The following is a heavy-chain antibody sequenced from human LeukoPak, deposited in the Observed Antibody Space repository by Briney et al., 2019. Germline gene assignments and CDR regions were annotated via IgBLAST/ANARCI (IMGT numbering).Heavy chain of an antibody. CDR2: IFPDGQT. Sequence: SGESLRLSCALSGLTVNDNYMSWVRQAPGKGLEWVSLIFPDGQTYYADFVQGRFSISRDMSRNILFLDMSSLRAEDTAVFFCARAKPVYGDFDYWGQGTLVTVSS. CDR1: GLTVNDNY. D-gene: IGHD4-17*01. CDR3: ARAKPVYGDFDY. V-gene: IGHV3-53*01. J-gene: IGHJ4*02.